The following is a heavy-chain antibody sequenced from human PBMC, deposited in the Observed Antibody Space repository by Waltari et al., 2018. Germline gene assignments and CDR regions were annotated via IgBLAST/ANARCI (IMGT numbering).Heavy chain of an antibody. CDR2: IGGSRGTT. D-gene: IGHD6-6*01. V-gene: IGHV3-23*04. CDR3: AKPGFEYSSSSWWLNFDL. J-gene: IGHJ2*01. Sequence: EVQLVESGGGLVQPGGSLSLSCAASGFTFSNYAMSWVRQTPGKGLEWVSTIGGSRGTTHYVDSVKGRFTISRDNSKNTLYLQMDSLRAEDTAVYYCAKPGFEYSSSSWWLNFDLWGRGTLVTVSS. CDR1: GFTFSNYA.